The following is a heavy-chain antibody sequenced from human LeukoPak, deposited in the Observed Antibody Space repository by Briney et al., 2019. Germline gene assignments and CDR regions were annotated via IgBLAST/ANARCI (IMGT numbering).Heavy chain of an antibody. CDR1: GASISSDY. CDR3: ARYLRQPGTFYLDH. CDR2: IYYSGST. D-gene: IGHD3-16*01. J-gene: IGHJ4*02. V-gene: IGHV4-59*01. Sequence: SETLSLTCTVSGASISSDYWTWIRQPPGMGLEWIGYIYYSGSTNYNPSLKSRVTMSVDTSRNQFSLDLPSVTAADSAVYYCARYLRQPGTFYLDHWGQGTLVTVSS.